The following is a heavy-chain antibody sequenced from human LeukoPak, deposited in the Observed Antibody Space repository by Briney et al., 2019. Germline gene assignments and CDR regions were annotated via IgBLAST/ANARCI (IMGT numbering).Heavy chain of an antibody. CDR1: GASVSDGNYY. D-gene: IGHD5-18*01. CDR2: IYYSGST. J-gene: IGHJ5*02. CDR3: AREGGYSYGPQNFFFDP. V-gene: IGHV4-61*01. Sequence: SETLSLTCSVSGASVSDGNYYWSWIRQHPGKGLEWIGYIYYSGSTNYNPSLKSRVTISVDTSKNQFSLKLSSVTAADTAVYYCAREGGYSYGPQNFFFDPWGQGTLVTVSS.